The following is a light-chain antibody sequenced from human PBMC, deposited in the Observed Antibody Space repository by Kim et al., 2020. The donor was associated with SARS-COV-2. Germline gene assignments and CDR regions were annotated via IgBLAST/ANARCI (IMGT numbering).Light chain of an antibody. Sequence: SYELTQPPSVSVSPGHTASITCSGDKLGNKYACWYQQKPGQSPVLVIYQDSNRPSGIPERFSGSNSGNTATLTISGTQAVDEADYYCEAWDGSTYVFGTG. CDR1: KLGNKY. CDR3: EAWDGSTYV. J-gene: IGLJ1*01. V-gene: IGLV3-1*01. CDR2: QDS.